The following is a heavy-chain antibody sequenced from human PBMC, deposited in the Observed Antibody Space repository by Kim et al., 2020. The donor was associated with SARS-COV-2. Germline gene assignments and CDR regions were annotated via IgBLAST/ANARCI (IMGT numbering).Heavy chain of an antibody. CDR3: ATWSSTVTNHDAFDI. CDR1: GYTLSELS. V-gene: IGHV1-24*01. D-gene: IGHD4-17*01. J-gene: IGHJ3*02. Sequence: ASVKVSCKVSGYTLSELSIHWVRQAPGKGLEWMGGFDPENGETIYAQKFQDRVTMTEDTSTDTAYMELSGLRSEDTAVYYCATWSSTVTNHDAFDIWGQGTMVTVSS. CDR2: FDPENGET.